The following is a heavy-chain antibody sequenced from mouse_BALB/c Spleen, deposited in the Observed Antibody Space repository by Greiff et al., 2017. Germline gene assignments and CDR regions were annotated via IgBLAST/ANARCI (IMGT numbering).Heavy chain of an antibody. V-gene: IGHV14-1*02. CDR2: IDPENGNT. CDR1: GFNIKDDY. CDR3: AKATVADAMDY. J-gene: IGHJ4*01. Sequence: VQLKQSGAELVRPGASVKLSCKASGFNIKDDYMHWVKQRPEQGLEWIGWIDPENGNTIYDPKFQGKASITAATSSNTAYLQLSSLTSEDTAVYYCAKATVADAMDYWGQGTSVTVSA. D-gene: IGHD1-1*01.